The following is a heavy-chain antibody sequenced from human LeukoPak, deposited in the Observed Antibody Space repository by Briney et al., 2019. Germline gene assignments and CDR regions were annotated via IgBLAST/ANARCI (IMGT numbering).Heavy chain of an antibody. D-gene: IGHD4-17*01. Sequence: PSETLSLTCTVSGGSISSYYWSWIRQPPGKGLEWIGYIYYSGSTNYNPSLKSRVTISVDTSKNQLSLKLSSVTAADTAVYYCARGSTVTTMDDAFDIWGQGTMVTVSS. CDR2: IYYSGST. J-gene: IGHJ3*02. CDR3: ARGSTVTTMDDAFDI. V-gene: IGHV4-59*01. CDR1: GGSISSYY.